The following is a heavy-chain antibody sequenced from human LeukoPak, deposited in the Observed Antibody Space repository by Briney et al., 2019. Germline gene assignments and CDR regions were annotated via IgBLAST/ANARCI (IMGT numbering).Heavy chain of an antibody. D-gene: IGHD6-13*01. CDR2: INHSGST. CDR3: AVAAAGTDNYFDY. Sequence: GSLRLSCAASGFTFSAYYWNWIRQPPGKGLEWIGEINHSGSTKYNPSLKSRVTISVDTSKNQFSLKLNSVTAADTAVYYCAVAAAGTDNYFDYWGQGTLVTVSS. J-gene: IGHJ4*02. CDR1: GFTFSAYY. V-gene: IGHV4-34*08.